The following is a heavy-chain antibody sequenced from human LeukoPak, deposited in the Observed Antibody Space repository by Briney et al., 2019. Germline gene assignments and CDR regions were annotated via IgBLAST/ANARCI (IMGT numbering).Heavy chain of an antibody. D-gene: IGHD3-10*01. V-gene: IGHV1-2*02. J-gene: IGHJ4*02. CDR2: IHPNGYS. CDR3: AIECCFDGNIYSKGFEY. Sequence: APVKVSCKTSGYIFTGYYLHWLRQAPGQGLEWLACIHPNGYSEPAPIFRGRVTMTRDTSLSTAYMDLSTLKSDDTAVYYCAIECCFDGNIYSKGFEYWGLGTVVTVSS. CDR1: GYIFTGYY.